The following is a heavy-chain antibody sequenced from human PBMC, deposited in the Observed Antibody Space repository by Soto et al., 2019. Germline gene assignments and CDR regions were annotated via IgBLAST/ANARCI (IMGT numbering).Heavy chain of an antibody. CDR1: GYSFTRYG. CDR2: IKTYNGNT. Sequence: QVQLVQSRAEVKNPGASVKVSCKASGYSFTRYGIAWARQAPGQGLEWMGWIKTYNGNTNYAQNLQGRVTLTTDTTTSTAYMELTSLRSNDTAIYYCAMVDVYVTPSPQDVWGQGTTVIV. CDR3: AMVDVYVTPSPQDV. J-gene: IGHJ6*02. V-gene: IGHV1-18*01. D-gene: IGHD3-16*01.